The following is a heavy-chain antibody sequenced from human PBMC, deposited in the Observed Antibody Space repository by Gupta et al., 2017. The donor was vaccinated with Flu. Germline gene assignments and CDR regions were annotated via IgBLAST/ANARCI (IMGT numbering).Heavy chain of an antibody. CDR3: ARDRTAAGTRNNNWFDP. J-gene: IGHJ5*02. CDR2: INPNSGGT. Sequence: MHWVRQAPGQGLEWMGWINPNSGGTNYAQKFQGRVTMTRDTSISTAYMELSRLRSDDTAVYYCARDRTAAGTRNNNWFDPWGQGTLVTVSS. D-gene: IGHD6-13*01. V-gene: IGHV1-2*02.